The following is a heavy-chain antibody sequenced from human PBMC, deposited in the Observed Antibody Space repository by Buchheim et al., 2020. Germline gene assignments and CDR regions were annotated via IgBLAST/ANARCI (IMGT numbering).Heavy chain of an antibody. CDR1: GFSFSSYE. CDR2: ISNSGTT. Sequence: EVQLVESGGGLVQPGGSLRLSCAASGFSFSSYEMNWVRQAPGKGLEWVSYISNSGTTYYADSVQGRFSISRDYAKTSLFLLMNSLRAEDTAVYYCAGSPTRNRLEYWGKGTL. J-gene: IGHJ4*02. D-gene: IGHD1-14*01. CDR3: AGSPTRNRLEY. V-gene: IGHV3-48*03.